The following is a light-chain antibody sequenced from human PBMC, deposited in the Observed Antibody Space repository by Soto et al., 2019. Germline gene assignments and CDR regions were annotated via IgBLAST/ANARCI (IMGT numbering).Light chain of an antibody. Sequence: EIVMTQSRATLSVSPGETATLSCRASQSVSSNLAWYQKKPGQAPRLLIYGASTRATGIPARFSGSGSGTEFTLTISSLQSEDFAFYYCQQYNNWWTFGQGTRVDIK. CDR2: GAS. J-gene: IGKJ1*01. V-gene: IGKV3-15*01. CDR1: QSVSSN. CDR3: QQYNNWWT.